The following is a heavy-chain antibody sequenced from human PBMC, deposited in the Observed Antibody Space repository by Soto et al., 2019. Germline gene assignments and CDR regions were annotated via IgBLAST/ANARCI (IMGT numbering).Heavy chain of an antibody. Sequence: ASVKVSCKASGYTFTSYAIHWVRQAPGQRLEWMGWINAGNGNTKYSQKFQGRVTITRDTSTSTVYMELSSLRSEDTAVYYCARGKIYDSSGYYLGYWGQGTLVTVSS. CDR1: GYTFTSYA. J-gene: IGHJ4*02. D-gene: IGHD3-22*01. CDR2: INAGNGNT. V-gene: IGHV1-3*01. CDR3: ARGKIYDSSGYYLGY.